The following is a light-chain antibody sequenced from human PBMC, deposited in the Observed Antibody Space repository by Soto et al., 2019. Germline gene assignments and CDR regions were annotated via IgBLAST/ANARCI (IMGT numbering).Light chain of an antibody. J-gene: IGLJ2*01. Sequence: QSVLTQPPSVSGAPGQRVTISCTGSSSNIGARYDVHWYQQLPGTAPKLLIYGNSNRPSGVPDRFSGSKSGTSASLAITGLQAEDEADYDCPSCDSSLNAVVFGGGTKVTVL. CDR3: PSCDSSLNAVV. CDR2: GNS. CDR1: SSNIGARYD. V-gene: IGLV1-40*01.